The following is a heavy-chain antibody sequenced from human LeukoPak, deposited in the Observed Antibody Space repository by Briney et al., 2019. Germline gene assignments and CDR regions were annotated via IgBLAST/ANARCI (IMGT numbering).Heavy chain of an antibody. J-gene: IGHJ3*02. CDR1: GYTFTSYG. CDR2: ISAYNGNT. CDR3: ARVEERLWAFVAFGI. Sequence: ASVKVSCKASGYTFTSYGISWVRQAPGQGLEWMGWISAYNGNTSYAQKLQGRVTMTTDTSTSTAYMELRSLRSDDTAVYYCARVEERLWAFVAFGIWGQGTMVTVSS. V-gene: IGHV1-18*01. D-gene: IGHD1-1*01.